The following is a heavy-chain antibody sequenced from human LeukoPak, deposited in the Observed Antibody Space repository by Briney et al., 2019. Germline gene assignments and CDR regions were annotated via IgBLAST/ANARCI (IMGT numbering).Heavy chain of an antibody. D-gene: IGHD6-19*01. Sequence: SQTLSLTCTVSGGSIRSQDYYWSWIRQPPGKGLEWIAYIYYSGTTYYNPSLKSRVTLSVDTSKNQFSLKLSSVTAADTAVYYCAREGSSGWPEGDYYGMDVWGQGTTVTVSS. CDR3: AREGSSGWPEGDYYGMDV. CDR1: GGSIRSQDYY. V-gene: IGHV4-30-4*01. CDR2: IYYSGTT. J-gene: IGHJ6*02.